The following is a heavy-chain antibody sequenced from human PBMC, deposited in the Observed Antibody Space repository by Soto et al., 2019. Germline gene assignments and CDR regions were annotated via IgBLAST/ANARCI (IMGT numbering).Heavy chain of an antibody. D-gene: IGHD1-26*01. V-gene: IGHV1-69*06. J-gene: IGHJ6*02. CDR2: ILPVFGTT. CDR1: GDTSSNYG. Sequence: ASVKVSCKASGDTSSNYGVSWVRQAPGQGLEWMGGILPVFGTTTYARNFQGRIAITADKSTSTVYMELTSLRSDDTATYYCARDPDEVVGTDYHYYGMDVWDQGATVTVSS. CDR3: ARDPDEVVGTDYHYYGMDV.